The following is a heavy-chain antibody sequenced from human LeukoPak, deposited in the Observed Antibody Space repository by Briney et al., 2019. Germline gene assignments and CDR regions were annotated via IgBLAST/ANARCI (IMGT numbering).Heavy chain of an antibody. V-gene: IGHV3-23*01. CDR2: ISGSGGTT. Sequence: GGSLRLSCEASGFSFSSYATSWVRQAPGKGLEWVSGISGSGGTTYYAGSVKGRFTISRDISKNTLYLQMSSLGAGDTAVYYCARDLYADFWSGSVDYWGRGTLVTVSS. D-gene: IGHD3-3*01. J-gene: IGHJ4*02. CDR1: GFSFSSYA. CDR3: ARDLYADFWSGSVDY.